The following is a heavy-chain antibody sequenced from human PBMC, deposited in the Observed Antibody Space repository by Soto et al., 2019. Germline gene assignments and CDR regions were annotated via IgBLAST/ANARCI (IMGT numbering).Heavy chain of an antibody. D-gene: IGHD6-19*01. J-gene: IGHJ5*02. Sequence: EVQLLDSGGGLVQPGGSLRLSCAASGFTFSSSAMSWVRQAPGKGLELVSAVSGSGGTTYYADPVRGRFTISRDNSKNTLYLQMNSLRAEDTAIYFCARCTVDTIVTSGWCHYLDPWGQGTLVTVSS. CDR2: VSGSGGTT. CDR3: ARCTVDTIVTSGWCHYLDP. V-gene: IGHV3-23*01. CDR1: GFTFSSSA.